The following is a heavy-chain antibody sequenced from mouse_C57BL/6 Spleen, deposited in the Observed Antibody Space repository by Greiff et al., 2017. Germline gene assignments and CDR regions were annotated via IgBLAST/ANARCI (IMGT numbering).Heavy chain of an antibody. Sequence: EVMLVESEGGLVQPGSSMKLSCTASGFTFSDYYMAWVRQVPEKGLEWVANINYDGSSTYYLDSLKSRFIISRDNAKNILYLQMSSLKSEDTATYYCAREKGNTGTDDAMDYWGQGTSVTVSS. CDR2: INYDGSST. CDR3: AREKGNTGTDDAMDY. J-gene: IGHJ4*01. D-gene: IGHD4-1*01. CDR1: GFTFSDYY. V-gene: IGHV5-16*01.